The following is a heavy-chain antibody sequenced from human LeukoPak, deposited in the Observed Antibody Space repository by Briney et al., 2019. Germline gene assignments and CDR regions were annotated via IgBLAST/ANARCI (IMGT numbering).Heavy chain of an antibody. D-gene: IGHD2-2*01. V-gene: IGHV3-53*01. CDR1: GFTVSSNY. J-gene: IGHJ6*03. CDR2: IYSGGST. CDR3: ARDHAAASSYYYYYMDV. Sequence: PGGSLGLSCAASGFTVSSNYISWVRQAPGKGLEWVSVIYSGGSTYYADSVKGRFTISRDNSKNTLYLQMNSLRAEDTAVYYCARDHAAASSYYYYYMDVWGKGTTVTVSS.